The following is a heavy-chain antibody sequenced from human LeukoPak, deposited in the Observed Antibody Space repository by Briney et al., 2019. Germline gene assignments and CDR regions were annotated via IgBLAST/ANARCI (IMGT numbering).Heavy chain of an antibody. Sequence: SETLSLTCTVSGVSISSISYYWGWIRQPPGKGLEWIASIYYSGITYYNPSLKSRVTISLDTSNNQFSLKLSSVTAADTAVYYCARDPKSAVAADWFDPWGHGTLVTVSS. CDR2: IYYSGIT. V-gene: IGHV4-39*07. D-gene: IGHD6-19*01. CDR3: ARDPKSAVAADWFDP. J-gene: IGHJ5*02. CDR1: GVSISSISYY.